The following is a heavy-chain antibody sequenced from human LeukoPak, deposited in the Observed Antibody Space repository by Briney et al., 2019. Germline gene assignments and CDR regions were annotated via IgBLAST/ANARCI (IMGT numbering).Heavy chain of an antibody. CDR3: ARATRGGWLDY. CDR1: GGSISSYY. J-gene: IGHJ4*02. D-gene: IGHD6-19*01. V-gene: IGHV4-59*01. Sequence: SETVSLTCTVSGGSISSYYWSWIRQPPGKGLEWIGYIYYSGSTNYNPSLKSRVTISVDTSKNQFSLKLSSVTAADTAVYYCARATRGGWLDYWGQGTLVTVSS. CDR2: IYYSGST.